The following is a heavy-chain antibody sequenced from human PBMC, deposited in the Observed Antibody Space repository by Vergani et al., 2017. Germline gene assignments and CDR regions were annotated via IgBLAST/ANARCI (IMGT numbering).Heavy chain of an antibody. Sequence: QVQLVQSGAEVKKPGSSVKVSCKASGGTFSTYAISWVRQAPGQGLEWMGRLIPIFGTTNYAQNFQGRVTITADESTSTAYMELSSLRSEDTAVYYCVRDRRYCSGGSCYLDYWGQGTLITVSS. CDR1: GGTFSTYA. CDR2: LIPIFGTT. J-gene: IGHJ4*02. D-gene: IGHD2-15*01. CDR3: VRDRRYCSGGSCYLDY. V-gene: IGHV1-69*15.